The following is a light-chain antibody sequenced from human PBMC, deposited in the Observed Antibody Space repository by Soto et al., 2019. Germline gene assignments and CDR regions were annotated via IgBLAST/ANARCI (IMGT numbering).Light chain of an antibody. CDR3: QQYNNWPYT. Sequence: EIVMTQSPATLSVSPGERATLSCCASQSVSINLAWYQQKPGQAPRLLIYGASTRATGIPARFSGSGSGTEFTLTISSLQSEDFAVYYCQQYNNWPYTFGQGTKLEIK. CDR2: GAS. J-gene: IGKJ2*01. V-gene: IGKV3-15*01. CDR1: QSVSIN.